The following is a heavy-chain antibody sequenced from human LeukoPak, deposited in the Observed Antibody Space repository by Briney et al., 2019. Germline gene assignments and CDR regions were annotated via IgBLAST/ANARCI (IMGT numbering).Heavy chain of an antibody. CDR2: INPNSGGT. CDR1: GYTFTGYY. J-gene: IGHJ4*02. CDR3: AREDYYDSSGYPGGY. Sequence: ASVKVSCKASGYTFTGYYMHWVRQAPGQGLECMGWINPNSGGTNYAQRFQGRVTMTRDTSISTAYMELSRLRSDDTAVYYCAREDYYDSSGYPGGYWGQGTLVTVSS. D-gene: IGHD3-22*01. V-gene: IGHV1-2*02.